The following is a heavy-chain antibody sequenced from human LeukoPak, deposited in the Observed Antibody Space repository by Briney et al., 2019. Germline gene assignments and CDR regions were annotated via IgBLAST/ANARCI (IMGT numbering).Heavy chain of an antibody. J-gene: IGHJ4*02. CDR3: AKEDGGSGWYEPVEY. Sequence: GGSLRLSCAASGFTFNGYAMSWVRQVPGKGLEWVSTISGSGGTTYYADSLKGRFTISRDSPKNMLFLQMNSLRAEDTAIYYCAKEDGGSGWYEPVEYWGQGTLVTVSS. V-gene: IGHV3-23*01. D-gene: IGHD6-19*01. CDR2: ISGSGGTT. CDR1: GFTFNGYA.